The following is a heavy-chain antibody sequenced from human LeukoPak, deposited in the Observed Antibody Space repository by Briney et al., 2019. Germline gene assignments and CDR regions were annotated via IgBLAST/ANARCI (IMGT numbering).Heavy chain of an antibody. D-gene: IGHD6-6*01. CDR1: GFTFSSYA. Sequence: PGGSLRLSCVASGFTFSSYAMSWVRQAPGKGLEWVSAISGSGGSTYYADSVKGRFTISRDNSKNTLYLQMNSLRAEDTAVYYCAKAGGMASSSSKAFDIWGQGTMVTVSS. J-gene: IGHJ3*02. CDR2: ISGSGGST. CDR3: AKAGGMASSSSKAFDI. V-gene: IGHV3-23*01.